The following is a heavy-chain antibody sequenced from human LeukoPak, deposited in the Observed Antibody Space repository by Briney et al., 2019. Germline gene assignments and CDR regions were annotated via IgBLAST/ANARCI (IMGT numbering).Heavy chain of an antibody. CDR1: GFTFNNFG. CDR3: AKGRADFWSGLHY. Sequence: GGSLRLSCEASGFTFNNFGMHWVRQAPGKGLEWVAFIGYDESKKYYAESVKGRFTISRDDSKNTLNLEMNNLRVDDTAIYYCAKGRADFWSGLHYWGQGILVTVSS. D-gene: IGHD3-3*01. CDR2: IGYDESKK. J-gene: IGHJ4*02. V-gene: IGHV3-30*02.